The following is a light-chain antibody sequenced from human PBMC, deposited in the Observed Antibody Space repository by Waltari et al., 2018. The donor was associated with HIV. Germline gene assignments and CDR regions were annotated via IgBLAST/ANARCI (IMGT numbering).Light chain of an antibody. J-gene: IGKJ2*01. Sequence: DIQMTQSPPSLSAFVGDRVAITCRANQSISTYLNWYQQKPGKAPKLLIYAASTLQSGVPPRFSGSGSGTDFTLTISSLQPEDFASYYCQQSYTTPPHTFGQGTKPGIK. V-gene: IGKV1-39*01. CDR1: QSISTY. CDR3: QQSYTTPPHT. CDR2: AAS.